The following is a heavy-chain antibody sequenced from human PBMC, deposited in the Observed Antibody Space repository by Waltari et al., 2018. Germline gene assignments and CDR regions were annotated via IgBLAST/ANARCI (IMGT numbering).Heavy chain of an antibody. D-gene: IGHD3-9*01. CDR3: VKEAAGYDSLIANGLDV. Sequence: EVQLEESGGGVVQPGGSLRLSCAASGFTFEDFAMHWVRQVPGKGLEWVSLITWDGRSTYYADSVKGRFAISRDNGKDFLYLQMNSLRPEDTALYYCVKEAAGYDSLIANGLDVWGQGTTVTVSS. V-gene: IGHV3-43D*04. CDR1: GFTFEDFA. CDR2: ITWDGRST. J-gene: IGHJ6*02.